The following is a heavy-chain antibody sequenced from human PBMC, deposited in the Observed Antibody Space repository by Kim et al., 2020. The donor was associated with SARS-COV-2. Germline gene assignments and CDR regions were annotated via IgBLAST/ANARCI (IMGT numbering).Heavy chain of an antibody. CDR3: ARVEGDYVSAYAFDV. V-gene: IGHV3-23*01. CDR2: ISGSGGST. CDR1: VFTFNNYA. D-gene: IGHD4-17*01. Sequence: GGSLRLSCAASVFTFNNYAMTWVRQAPGKGLEWVSIISGSGGSTQYADSVKGRFTVSRDNSRNTVYLQMHSLRAEDTAIFYCARVEGDYVSAYAFDVWGQGTMVTVSS. J-gene: IGHJ3*01.